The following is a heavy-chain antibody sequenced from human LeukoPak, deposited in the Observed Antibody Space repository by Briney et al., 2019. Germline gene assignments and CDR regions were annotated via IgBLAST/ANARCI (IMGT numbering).Heavy chain of an antibody. Sequence: GGSLRLSCAASGFTFSSYGMHWVRQAPGKGLEWVAVISYDGSNKYYADSVKGRFTISRDNSKNTLYLQMNSLRAEDTAVYYCAKGWQLVDYWGQGTLVTVSS. V-gene: IGHV3-30*18. CDR3: AKGWQLVDY. J-gene: IGHJ4*02. D-gene: IGHD1-26*01. CDR2: ISYDGSNK. CDR1: GFTFSSYG.